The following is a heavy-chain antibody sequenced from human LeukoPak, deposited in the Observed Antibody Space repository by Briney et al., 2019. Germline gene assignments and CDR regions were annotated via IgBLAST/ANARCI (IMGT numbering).Heavy chain of an antibody. CDR1: GGTFSSYA. V-gene: IGHV1-18*01. CDR2: ISAYNGNT. CDR3: ARESSGPPFNYYYYGMDV. D-gene: IGHD3-3*01. Sequence: ASVKVSCKASGGTFSSYAISWVRQAPGQGLEWMGWISAYNGNTNYAQKLQGRVTMTTDTSTSTAYMELRSLRSDNTAVYYCARESSGPPFNYYYYGMDVWGQGTTVTVSS. J-gene: IGHJ6*02.